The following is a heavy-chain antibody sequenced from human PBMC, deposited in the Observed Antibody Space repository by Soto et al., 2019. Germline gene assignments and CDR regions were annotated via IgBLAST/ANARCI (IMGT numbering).Heavy chain of an antibody. J-gene: IGHJ4*02. CDR1: GFSLRTTW. CDR2: ITRGDSNT. V-gene: IGHV3-74*01. D-gene: IGHD3-10*01. Sequence: EVRLVESGGGLVQPGGSLRLSCATSGFSLRTTWMHWVRQAPGKGLALVACITRGDSNTDYVDSVKGRFTISRDSAKNTLYLKMNSLTADDTAVYYCAREYYYSIDYWGRGTLVTVSS. CDR3: AREYYYSIDY.